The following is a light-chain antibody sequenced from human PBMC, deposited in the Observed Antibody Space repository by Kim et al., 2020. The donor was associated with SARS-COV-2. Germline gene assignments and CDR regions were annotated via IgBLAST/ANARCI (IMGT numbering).Light chain of an antibody. Sequence: DIQMTQAPSSLSASVGDRVTITCRASQSISGYLNWYQQKPGKAPNLLIYAASNLQDGVPSRFSGSGFGTDFTLTIRSLQPEDLSTYYCQQSDTAPYTFVQGTKLEI. CDR2: AAS. V-gene: IGKV1-39*01. CDR3: QQSDTAPYT. J-gene: IGKJ2*01. CDR1: QSISGY.